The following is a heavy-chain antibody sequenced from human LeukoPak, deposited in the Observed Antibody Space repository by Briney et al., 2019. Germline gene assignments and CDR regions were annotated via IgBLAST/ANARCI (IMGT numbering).Heavy chain of an antibody. Sequence: GGSLRLSCAASGFTVSSNYMSWVRQAPGKGLEWVANIKQDGSEKYYVDSVKGRFTISRDNAKNSLYLQMNSLRAEDTAVYYCARGDTMIAGPSNFDYWGQGTLVTVSS. CDR1: GFTVSSNY. J-gene: IGHJ4*02. CDR3: ARGDTMIAGPSNFDY. CDR2: IKQDGSEK. V-gene: IGHV3-7*01. D-gene: IGHD3-22*01.